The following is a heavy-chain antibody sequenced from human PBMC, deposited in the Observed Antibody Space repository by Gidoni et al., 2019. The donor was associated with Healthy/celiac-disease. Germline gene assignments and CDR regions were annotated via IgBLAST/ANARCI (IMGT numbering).Heavy chain of an antibody. CDR1: GGSFSGYY. D-gene: IGHD5-18*01. CDR2: INHSGST. Sequence: QVQLQQWGAGLLKPSETLSPTCALYGGSFSGYYWSWIRPPPGKGLEWIGEINHSGSTNYNPSLKSRVTISVDTSKNQFSLKLSSVTAADTAVYYCAGAFVGTGGLFDYWGQGTLVTVSS. CDR3: AGAFVGTGGLFDY. J-gene: IGHJ4*02. V-gene: IGHV4-34*01.